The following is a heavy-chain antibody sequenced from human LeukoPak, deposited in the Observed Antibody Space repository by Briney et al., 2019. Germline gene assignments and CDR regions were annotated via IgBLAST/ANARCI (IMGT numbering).Heavy chain of an antibody. CDR3: ARVVYCTGGICQIFAFDT. CDR1: GFTFSDYY. Sequence: PGGSLRLSCAASGFTFSDYYMSWIRQTPGKGLEWVSYISSSGNTIFYADSVKGRFIISRDNTKNSLYLQLNSLRAEDTAVYYCARVVYCTGGICQIFAFDTWGQGTMVTVSS. V-gene: IGHV3-11*01. J-gene: IGHJ3*02. D-gene: IGHD2-15*01. CDR2: ISSSGNTI.